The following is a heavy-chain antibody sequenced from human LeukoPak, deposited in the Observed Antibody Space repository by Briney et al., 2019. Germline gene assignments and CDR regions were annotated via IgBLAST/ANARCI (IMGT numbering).Heavy chain of an antibody. CDR3: SRDRPTTYYYYHMDV. D-gene: IGHD5-12*01. J-gene: IGHJ6*03. Sequence: SETLSLTCTVSGGSISSSNYYWSWIRQPAGKGMEWIGRMSTSGTTNYNPSLKSRVTISVDTSNNQFSLKLSSVTAADTAVYYCSRDRPTTYYYYHMDVWGKGTTVTVSS. CDR2: MSTSGTT. V-gene: IGHV4-61*02. CDR1: GGSISSSNYY.